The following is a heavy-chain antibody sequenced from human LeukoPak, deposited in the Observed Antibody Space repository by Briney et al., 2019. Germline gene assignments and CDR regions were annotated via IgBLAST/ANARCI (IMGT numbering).Heavy chain of an antibody. V-gene: IGHV1-8*01. Sequence: GASVTVSCKASGYTFTSYDINWVRQAPGQGLEWMGWMNPNSGNTGYAQKFQGRVTMTRNTSISTAYMELSSLRSEDTAVYYCARGLGLAPRVAFDIWGQGTMVTVSS. CDR3: ARGLGLAPRVAFDI. CDR2: MNPNSGNT. J-gene: IGHJ3*02. CDR1: GYTFTSYD. D-gene: IGHD7-27*01.